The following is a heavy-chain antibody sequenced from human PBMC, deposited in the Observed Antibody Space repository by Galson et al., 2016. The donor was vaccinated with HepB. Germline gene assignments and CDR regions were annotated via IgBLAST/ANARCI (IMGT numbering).Heavy chain of an antibody. J-gene: IGHJ4*02. CDR2: INPNSGGT. CDR1: GYTFTGYY. Sequence: SVKVSCKASGYTFTGYYMHWVRQAPGQGLEWRGWINPNSGGTNYEQKCQGRVTMTRDTSISTAYMELSRLRSDDTAVYFCATARIPVRHFDSWGQGTLVTVSS. D-gene: IGHD6-6*01. CDR3: ATARIPVRHFDS. V-gene: IGHV1-2*02.